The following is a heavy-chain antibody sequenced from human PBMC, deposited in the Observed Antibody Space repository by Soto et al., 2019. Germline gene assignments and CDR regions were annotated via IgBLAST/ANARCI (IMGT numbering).Heavy chain of an antibody. CDR3: AKDMWLLISSYGMDV. V-gene: IGHV3-43*01. CDR1: GFTFDDYT. Sequence: GGSLRLSCAASGFTFDDYTMHWVRQAPGKGLEWVSLISWDGGSTYYADSVKGRFTISRDNSKNSLYLQMNSLRTEDTALYYCAKDMWLLISSYGMDVRGQGTTVTVS. D-gene: IGHD5-12*01. J-gene: IGHJ6*02. CDR2: ISWDGGST.